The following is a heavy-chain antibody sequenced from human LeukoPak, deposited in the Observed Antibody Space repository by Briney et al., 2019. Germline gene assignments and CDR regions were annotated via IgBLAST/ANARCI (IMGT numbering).Heavy chain of an antibody. V-gene: IGHV4-59*12. D-gene: IGHD6-13*01. J-gene: IGHJ4*02. CDR3: ARGRGAAAGIPSFDY. CDR1: GGSISSYY. CDR2: IYHSGST. Sequence: SETLSLTCNVSGGSISSYYWSWIRQPPGKGLEWIGYIYHSGSTNYNPSLKSRVTISVDKSKNQFSLKLSSVTAADTAVYYCARGRGAAAGIPSFDYWGQGTLVTVSS.